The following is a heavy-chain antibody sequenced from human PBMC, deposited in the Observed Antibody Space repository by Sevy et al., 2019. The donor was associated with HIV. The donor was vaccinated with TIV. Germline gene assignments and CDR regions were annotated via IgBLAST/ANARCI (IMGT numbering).Heavy chain of an antibody. CDR1: GFTFSYSG. CDR2: IQFDGSSQ. CDR3: AKNTAAVGVGGFAY. J-gene: IGHJ4*02. Sequence: GGSLRLSCAASGFTFSYSGMHLVRQAPGKGLEWVAFIQFDGSSQDYADSVKGRFTIFRDNSKKTLYLKMNSLTTDDTAVYYCAKNTAAVGVGGFAYWGQGALVTFSS. V-gene: IGHV3-30*02. D-gene: IGHD2-8*01.